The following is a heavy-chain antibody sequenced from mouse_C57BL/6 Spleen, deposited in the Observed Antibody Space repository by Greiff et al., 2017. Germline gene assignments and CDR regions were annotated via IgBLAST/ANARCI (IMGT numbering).Heavy chain of an antibody. CDR1: GYTFTDYY. CDR2: INPNNGGT. D-gene: IGHD2-5*01. V-gene: IGHV1-26*01. CDR3: ARSGYYSNPLFDY. J-gene: IGHJ2*01. Sequence: VQLQQSGPELVKPGASVKISCKASGYTFTDYYMNWVKQSHGKSLEWIGDINPNNGGTSYNQKFKGKATLTVDKSSSTAYMELRSLTSEDSAVYYCARSGYYSNPLFDYWGQGTTLTVSS.